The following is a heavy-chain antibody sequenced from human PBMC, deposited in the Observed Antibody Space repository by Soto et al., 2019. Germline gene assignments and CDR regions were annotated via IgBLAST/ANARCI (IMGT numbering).Heavy chain of an antibody. J-gene: IGHJ6*02. D-gene: IGHD1-26*01. CDR3: ARQWELSGYYYGMDV. Sequence: QVQLVQSGAEVKKPGASVKVSCKASGYTFTSYDFNWVRQATGQGLEWMGWMNPNTGNTGYAQKFQGRVTMTRDTSISTADMELSSLRSDDTAVYYCARQWELSGYYYGMDVWGQGTTVTVSS. V-gene: IGHV1-8*01. CDR2: MNPNTGNT. CDR1: GYTFTSYD.